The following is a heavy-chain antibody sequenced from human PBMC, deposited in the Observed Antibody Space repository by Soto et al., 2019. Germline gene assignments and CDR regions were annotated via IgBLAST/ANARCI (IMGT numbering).Heavy chain of an antibody. J-gene: IGHJ5*02. CDR2: IYYSGST. V-gene: IGHV4-59*01. CDR3: ARSQNPSPKANYDFWSGYYSPQSDWFDP. CDR1: GGSISSYY. Sequence: QVQLQESGPGLVKPSETLSLTCTVSGGSISSYYWSWIRQPPGKGLEWIGYIYYSGSTNYNPSLKSRVTISVDTSKNQCSLKLSSVTAADTAVYYCARSQNPSPKANYDFWSGYYSPQSDWFDPWGQGTLVTVSS. D-gene: IGHD3-3*01.